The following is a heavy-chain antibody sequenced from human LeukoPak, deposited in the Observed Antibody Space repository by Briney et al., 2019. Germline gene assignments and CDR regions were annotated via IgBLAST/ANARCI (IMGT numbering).Heavy chain of an antibody. D-gene: IGHD2-21*01. Sequence: GGSVQDSCMASRYTFTSYDINWVRPATGRGVEGMGWMNSNSGNTRFAQKFQGRVTMTRNTSISTAYMALSSLRSEDTAVYYCASIATHFDYWGQGTLVTVSS. CDR1: RYTFTSYD. CDR3: ASIATHFDY. CDR2: MNSNSGNT. J-gene: IGHJ4*02. V-gene: IGHV1-8*01.